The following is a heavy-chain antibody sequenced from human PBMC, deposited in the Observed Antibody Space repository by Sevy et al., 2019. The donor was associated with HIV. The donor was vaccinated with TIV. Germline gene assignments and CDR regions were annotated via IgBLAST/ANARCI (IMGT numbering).Heavy chain of an antibody. Sequence: SQTLSLTCAISGDSVSSNSAAWNWIRQSPSRGLEWLGRTHFRSKWNNDYAVSVKSRITINPDTSKNQFSLQLNSVTPADTAVYYCARALWYDILTGYYPSSEYYFDDWGQGTLVTVSS. CDR1: GDSVSSNSAA. CDR2: THFRSKWNN. J-gene: IGHJ4*02. V-gene: IGHV6-1*01. CDR3: ARALWYDILTGYYPSSEYYFDD. D-gene: IGHD3-9*01.